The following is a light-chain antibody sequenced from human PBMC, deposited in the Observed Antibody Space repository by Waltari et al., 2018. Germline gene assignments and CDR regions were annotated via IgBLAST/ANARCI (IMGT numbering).Light chain of an antibody. CDR1: SSDIGRYNY. V-gene: IGLV2-14*03. Sequence: QSALTQPASASGSPGQSITISCTGTSSDIGRYNYVSWFQQHPGKAPKLMIYDVRNRPSGVSNRFSGSKSDYTASLTISGLQAEDEAVYFCNSFTSSNTVIFGGGTKLTV. CDR2: DVR. J-gene: IGLJ2*01. CDR3: NSFTSSNTVI.